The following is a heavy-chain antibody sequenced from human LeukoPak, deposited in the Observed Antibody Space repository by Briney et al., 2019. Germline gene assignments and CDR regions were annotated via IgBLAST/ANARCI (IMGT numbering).Heavy chain of an antibody. V-gene: IGHV4-59*02. Sequence: SETLSLTCTVSGGSVSSYYWSWIRQPPGKGLEWIGYIYYSGSTNYNPSLKSRVTISVDTSKNQFSLKLSSVTAADTAVYYCARVSGFWSGYPNWFDPWGQGTLVTVSS. CDR3: ARVSGFWSGYPNWFDP. D-gene: IGHD3-3*01. CDR2: IYYSGST. J-gene: IGHJ5*02. CDR1: GGSVSSYY.